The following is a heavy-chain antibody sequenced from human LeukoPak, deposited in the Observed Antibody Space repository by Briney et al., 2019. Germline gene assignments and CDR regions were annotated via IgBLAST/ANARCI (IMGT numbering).Heavy chain of an antibody. CDR1: GGSISSGGYY. CDR3: AMRREVFWSGYYDAFDI. Sequence: NPSQTLSLTCTVSGGSISSGGYYWSWIRQPPGKGLEWIGYIYHSGSTYYNPSLKSRVTISVDRSKNQFFLKLSSVTAADTAVYYCAMRREVFWSGYYDAFDIWGQGTMVTVSS. J-gene: IGHJ3*02. D-gene: IGHD3-3*01. V-gene: IGHV4-30-2*01. CDR2: IYHSGST.